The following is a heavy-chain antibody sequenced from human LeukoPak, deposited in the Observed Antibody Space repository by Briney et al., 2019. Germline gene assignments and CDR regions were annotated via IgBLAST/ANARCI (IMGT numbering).Heavy chain of an antibody. CDR2: IYPGDSDT. CDR1: GYSFTSYW. CDR3: ARVATIAHHCMDV. Sequence: GESLKISCKGSGYSFTSYWIGWVRQMPGKGLEWMGIIYPGDSDTRYSPSFQGQVTISADKSISTAYLQWSSLKASDTATYYCARVATIAHHCMDVWGQGTTVTVSS. D-gene: IGHD5-12*01. J-gene: IGHJ6*02. V-gene: IGHV5-51*01.